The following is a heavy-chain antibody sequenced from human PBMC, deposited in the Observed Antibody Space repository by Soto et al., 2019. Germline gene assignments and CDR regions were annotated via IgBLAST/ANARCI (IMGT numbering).Heavy chain of an antibody. J-gene: IGHJ4*02. D-gene: IGHD3-22*01. CDR2: ISGDGDSP. CDR1: GFTFSSYA. CDR3: ATVSQSAYYYDKSGRFDS. Sequence: EVQLLESGGGLVQPGGSLRLSCAASGFTFSSYAMSWVRQAPGKGLEWVSSISGDGDSPYYADPVKGRVTISRDNSKNTLHLHMESLRAEDTAVYYCATVSQSAYYYDKSGRFDSWGQGTLVTVSS. V-gene: IGHV3-23*01.